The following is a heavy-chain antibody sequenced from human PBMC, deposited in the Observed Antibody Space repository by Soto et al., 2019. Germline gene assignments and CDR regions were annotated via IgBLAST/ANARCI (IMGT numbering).Heavy chain of an antibody. J-gene: IGHJ6*04. V-gene: IGHV1-69*13. D-gene: IGHD3-9*01. CDR2: IIPIFGTA. CDR3: ARSGRYLDWLPPYYYSGMDV. CDR1: GGTFSSYA. Sequence: SVKVSCKASGGTFSSYAISWVRQAPGQGLEWMGGIIPIFGTANYAQKFQGRVTITADESTSTAYMELSSLRSEDTAVYYCARSGRYLDWLPPYYYSGMDVGGKGTTATVPS.